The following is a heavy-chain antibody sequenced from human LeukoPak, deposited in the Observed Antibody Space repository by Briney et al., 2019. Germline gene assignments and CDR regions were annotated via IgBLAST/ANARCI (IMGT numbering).Heavy chain of an antibody. J-gene: IGHJ6*02. CDR3: AREKALPRPALLGGMDV. CDR2: ISSSGSTI. D-gene: IGHD2-8*02. CDR1: GFTFSDYY. Sequence: KPGGSLRLSCAASGFTFSDYYMSWIRQAPGKGLEWVSYISSSGSTIYYADSVKGRFTISRDNAKNSLYLQMNSLRAEDTAVYYCAREKALPRPALLGGMDVWGQGTTVTVSS. V-gene: IGHV3-11*01.